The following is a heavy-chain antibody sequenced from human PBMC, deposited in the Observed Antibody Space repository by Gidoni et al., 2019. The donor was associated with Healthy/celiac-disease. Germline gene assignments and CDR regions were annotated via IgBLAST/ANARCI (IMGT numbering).Heavy chain of an antibody. V-gene: IGHV3-73*02. CDR3: TRADYYDSSGYFVPLDY. Sequence: EVQLVESGGGLVKPGGSLKLSCAASGFTFSGSALHWVRQASGKGLEWVGRIRSKANSYATAYAASVKGRFTISRDDSKNTAYLQMNSLKTEDTAVYYCTRADYYDSSGYFVPLDYWGQGTLVTVSS. CDR1: GFTFSGSA. J-gene: IGHJ4*02. D-gene: IGHD3-22*01. CDR2: IRSKANSYAT.